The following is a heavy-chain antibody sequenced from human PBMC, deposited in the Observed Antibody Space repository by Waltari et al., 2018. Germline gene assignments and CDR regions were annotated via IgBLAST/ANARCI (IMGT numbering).Heavy chain of an antibody. D-gene: IGHD3-10*01. V-gene: IGHV4-34*01. CDR1: GGSFSGYY. CDR3: ARVHRIFYGSGSYYRGPFDY. Sequence: QVQLQQWGAGLLKPSETLSLTCAVYGGSFSGYYWSWIRQPPGKGLEWIGEINHSGSTNNNPYLKSRVTISVDTSKNQFSLKLSSVTAADTAVYYCARVHRIFYGSGSYYRGPFDYWGQGTLVTVSS. CDR2: INHSGST. J-gene: IGHJ4*02.